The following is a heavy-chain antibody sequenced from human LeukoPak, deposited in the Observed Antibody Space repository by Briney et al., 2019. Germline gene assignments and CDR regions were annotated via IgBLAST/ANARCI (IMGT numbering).Heavy chain of an antibody. V-gene: IGHV3-48*01. CDR2: ISSSRSTI. J-gene: IGHJ3*02. CDR3: ARSGWYAGGYDAFDI. Sequence: GGSLRLSCAASGFTFSNYWMNWVRQAPGKGLEWVSYISSSRSTIYYADSVKGRFTISRDNAKNSLYLQMNSLRAEDTAVYYCARSGWYAGGYDAFDIWGQGTMVTVSS. CDR1: GFTFSNYW. D-gene: IGHD6-19*01.